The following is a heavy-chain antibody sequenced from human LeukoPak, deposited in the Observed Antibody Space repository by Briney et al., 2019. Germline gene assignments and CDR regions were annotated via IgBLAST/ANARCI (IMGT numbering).Heavy chain of an antibody. CDR2: LSGSGGRT. CDR1: GFIFSNYG. Sequence: GGTLRLSCTTSGFIFSNYGMSWVRQAPGKGLEWVSGLSGSGGRTYYADSVKGRFTISRDNSKNTLFLQMNSLRAEDTAIYYCAKDGYSSSRYALLNYFDFWGQGTLVTVSS. J-gene: IGHJ4*02. V-gene: IGHV3-23*01. D-gene: IGHD6-13*01. CDR3: AKDGYSSSRYALLNYFDF.